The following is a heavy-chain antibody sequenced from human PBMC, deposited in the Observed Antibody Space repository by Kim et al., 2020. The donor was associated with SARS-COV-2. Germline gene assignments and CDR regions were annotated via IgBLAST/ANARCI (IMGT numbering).Heavy chain of an antibody. CDR3: ARDRLSRLMITFGVVIDYGMDV. J-gene: IGHJ6*02. Sequence: GGSLRLSCAASGFTFSSYGMHWVRQAPGKGLEWVAVIWYDGSNKYYADSVKGRFTISRDNSKTTLYLQMNSLRAEDTAVYYCARDRLSRLMITFGVVIDYGMDVWGQGTTVTVSS. CDR2: IWYDGSNK. CDR1: GFTFSSYG. V-gene: IGHV3-33*01. D-gene: IGHD3-16*02.